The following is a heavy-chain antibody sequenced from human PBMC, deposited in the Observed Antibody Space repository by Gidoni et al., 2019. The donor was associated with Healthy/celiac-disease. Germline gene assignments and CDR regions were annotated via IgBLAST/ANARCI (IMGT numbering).Heavy chain of an antibody. V-gene: IGHV3-33*01. D-gene: IGHD6-19*01. CDR1: TISSNG. Sequence: TISSNGMHWVRQAPGKGLEWVAVIWYDGSNKYYADSVKGRFTISRDNSKNTLYLQMNSLRAEDTAVYYCAVPGSSGSFDYWGQGTLVTVSS. J-gene: IGHJ4*02. CDR3: AVPGSSGSFDY. CDR2: IWYDGSNK.